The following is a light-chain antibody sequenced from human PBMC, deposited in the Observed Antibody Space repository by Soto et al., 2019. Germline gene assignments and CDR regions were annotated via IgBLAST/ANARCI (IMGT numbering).Light chain of an antibody. V-gene: IGKV3-20*01. J-gene: IGKJ5*01. CDR2: GAS. CDR1: QSVSSSY. Sequence: EIVLTQSPGTLSLSPGERATLSCRASQSVSSSYLAWYQQKPGQAPRLLIYGASSRATGIPDRFSGSGSGTHLTLTISRLEPEDFAVYYCQQYGSSPRITFGQGTRLEIK. CDR3: QQYGSSPRIT.